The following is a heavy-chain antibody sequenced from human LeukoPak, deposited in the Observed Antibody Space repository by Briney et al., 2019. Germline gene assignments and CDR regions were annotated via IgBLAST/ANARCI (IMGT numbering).Heavy chain of an antibody. CDR2: IYPGDSDT. CDR1: GYIFTSYW. V-gene: IGHV5-51*01. CDR3: ARSQGFRFWFDP. D-gene: IGHD3-3*01. Sequence: GASLKFSSKASGYIFTSYWIGWVRQIPRKVLRWMGIIYPGDSDTRYNPSLHSQVTISADKSISTAYLQWSSLKASDTAMYYCARSQGFRFWFDPWGQGTLVSVSS. J-gene: IGHJ5*02.